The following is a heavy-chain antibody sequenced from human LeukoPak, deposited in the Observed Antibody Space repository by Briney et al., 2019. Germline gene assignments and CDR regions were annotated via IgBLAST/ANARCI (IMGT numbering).Heavy chain of an antibody. CDR2: IWSDASKQ. CDR1: RFTLSHYV. J-gene: IGHJ4*01. CDR3: ARDDQRGFDYSNSLRY. V-gene: IGHV3-33*01. D-gene: IGHD4-11*01. Sequence: PGRSLRLSCTTSRFTLSHYVTHCVRQAPGKGREWVAVIWSDASKQYYADSVKGRFTISRDDSQKTVYLQMNSLRPEDTAVYYCARDDQRGFDYSNSLRYWGHGALVTV.